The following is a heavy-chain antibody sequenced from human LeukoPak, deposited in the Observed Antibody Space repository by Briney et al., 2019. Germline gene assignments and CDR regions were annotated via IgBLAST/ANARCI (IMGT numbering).Heavy chain of an antibody. CDR1: GYTFTSYD. Sequence: GASVKVSCKASGYTFTSYDINWVRQATGQGLEWMGWMNPNSGNTGYAQKLQGRVTMTTDTSTSTAYMELRSLRSDDTAVYYCAKDLSSGSYFDNWFDPWGQGTLVTVSS. CDR2: MNPNSGNT. D-gene: IGHD1-26*01. J-gene: IGHJ5*02. V-gene: IGHV1-8*02. CDR3: AKDLSSGSYFDNWFDP.